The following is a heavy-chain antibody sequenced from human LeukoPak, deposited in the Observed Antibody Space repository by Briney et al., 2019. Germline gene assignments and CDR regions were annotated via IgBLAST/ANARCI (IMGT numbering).Heavy chain of an antibody. V-gene: IGHV1-18*01. CDR1: GYTFTSYD. J-gene: IGHJ5*02. CDR2: ISAYNGNT. D-gene: IGHD2-15*01. Sequence: ASVKVSCKASGYTFTSYDINWVRQATGQGLEWMGWISAYNGNTNYAQKLQGRVTMTTDTSTSTAYMELRSLRSDDTAVYYCARDRDVVVVALENWFDPWGQGTLVTVSS. CDR3: ARDRDVVVVALENWFDP.